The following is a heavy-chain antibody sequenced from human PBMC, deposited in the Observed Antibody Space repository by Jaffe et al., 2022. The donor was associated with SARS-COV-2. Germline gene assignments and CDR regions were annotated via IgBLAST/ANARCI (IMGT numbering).Heavy chain of an antibody. CDR1: GFTFSSYG. D-gene: IGHD2-2*01. V-gene: IGHV3-33*01. CDR2: IWYDGSNK. CDR3: ARASAGGSIVIGWFDP. Sequence: QVQLVESGGGVVQPGRSLRLSCAASGFTFSSYGMHWVRQAPGKGLEWVAVIWYDGSNKYYADSVKGRFTISRDNSKNTLYLQMNSLRAEDTAVYYCARASAGGSIVIGWFDPWGQGTLVSVSS. J-gene: IGHJ5*02.